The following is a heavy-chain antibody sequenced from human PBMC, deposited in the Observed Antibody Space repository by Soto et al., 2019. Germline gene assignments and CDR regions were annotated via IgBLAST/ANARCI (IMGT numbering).Heavy chain of an antibody. CDR1: GFSLSTSGGG. Sequence: SVPTLVNPPRPLTLTCTFSGFSLSTSGGGVGWIRLPPGKALEWLALIDWDDDKYYSTSLKTRLTISKDTSKSQVVLTMTNMDPVDTATYYCARMGRIAVASGMDVWGQGTTVTVSS. CDR2: IDWDDDK. V-gene: IGHV2-70*01. CDR3: ARMGRIAVASGMDV. D-gene: IGHD6-19*01. J-gene: IGHJ6*02.